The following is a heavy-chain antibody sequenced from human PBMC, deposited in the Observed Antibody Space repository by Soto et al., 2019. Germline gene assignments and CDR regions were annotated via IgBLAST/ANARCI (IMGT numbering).Heavy chain of an antibody. CDR3: ARDIVVVPAAIPYYYYYYGMDV. V-gene: IGHV1-69*13. D-gene: IGHD2-2*02. CDR2: IIPIFGTA. Sequence: ASVKVSCKASGGTFSSYAISWVRQAPGQGLEWMGGIIPIFGTANYAQKFQGRVTITADEPTSTAYMELSSLRSEDTAVYYCARDIVVVPAAIPYYYYYYGMDVWGQGTTVTVSS. J-gene: IGHJ6*02. CDR1: GGTFSSYA.